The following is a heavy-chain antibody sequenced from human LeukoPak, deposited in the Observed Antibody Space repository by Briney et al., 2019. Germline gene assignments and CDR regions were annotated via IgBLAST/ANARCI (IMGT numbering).Heavy chain of an antibody. CDR2: INSDGSWT. Sequence: GSLRLSCADSGDYSMHWVRHAPGKGLVWVSHINSDGSWTSYADSVKGRFTISKDNAKNTVYLQMNNLRAEDTAVYYCVSFYETYWGRGTLVTVSS. V-gene: IGHV3-74*01. CDR1: GDYS. D-gene: IGHD2-2*01. J-gene: IGHJ4*02. CDR3: VSFYETY.